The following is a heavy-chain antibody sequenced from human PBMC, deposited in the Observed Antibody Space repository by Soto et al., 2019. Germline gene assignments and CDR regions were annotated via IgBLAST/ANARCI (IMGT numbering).Heavy chain of an antibody. V-gene: IGHV1-18*01. D-gene: IGHD6-6*01. CDR3: ARAAGGYSSSSLGWFDP. Sequence: ASVKVSCKASGYTFISYGISWVRQAPGQGLEWMGWISAYNGNTNYAQKFQGRVTLTTDTSTSTAYMELRSLTSDDTAMYYCARAAGGYSSSSLGWFDPWGQGTLVTVSS. CDR1: GYTFISYG. CDR2: ISAYNGNT. J-gene: IGHJ5*02.